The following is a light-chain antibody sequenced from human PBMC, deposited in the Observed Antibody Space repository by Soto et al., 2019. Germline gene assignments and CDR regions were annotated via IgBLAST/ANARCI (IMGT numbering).Light chain of an antibody. V-gene: IGKV1-39*01. J-gene: IGKJ1*01. Sequence: DIQMTQSPSSLSASVGYTFTITCRASQNIDIYLNWYQQKAGTAPKVLISGASNLQRGVPSRFSGSGSGTDFTLTINNLKTEDFATYFCQQTFNVHTWTFGQGTQVDIK. CDR2: GAS. CDR1: QNIDIY. CDR3: QQTFNVHTWT.